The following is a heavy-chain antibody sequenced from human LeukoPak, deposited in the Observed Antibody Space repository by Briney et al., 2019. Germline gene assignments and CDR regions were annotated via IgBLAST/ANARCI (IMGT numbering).Heavy chain of an antibody. CDR3: ARDPAIQIWLSAYYFDS. Sequence: GGSLRLSCAASGFTFSSYGMHWVRQAPGKGLEWVAFIRYDGSNKYYADSVKGRFTISRDNSMDTLYLQMNSLRAEDTAVYYCARDPAIQIWLSAYYFDSWGQGTQVAVSS. CDR1: GFTFSSYG. D-gene: IGHD3-22*01. V-gene: IGHV3-30*02. CDR2: IRYDGSNK. J-gene: IGHJ4*02.